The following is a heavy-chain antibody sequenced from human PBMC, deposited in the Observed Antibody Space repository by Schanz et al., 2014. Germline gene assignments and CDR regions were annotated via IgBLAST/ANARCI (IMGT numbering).Heavy chain of an antibody. CDR1: GFTVSSDH. J-gene: IGHJ4*02. CDR2: ISSSGSYI. D-gene: IGHD4-17*01. CDR3: SRPRFGCGEVDY. Sequence: EVQVVESGGSLVQPGGSLRLSCVVSGFTVSSDHMSWVRQAPGKGLEWVSSISSSGSYIHYADSVKGRFTISRDRFHNTLYLRMSSLRADDTAGYHCSRPRFGCGEVDYWGQGTLVTVSS. V-gene: IGHV3-21*01.